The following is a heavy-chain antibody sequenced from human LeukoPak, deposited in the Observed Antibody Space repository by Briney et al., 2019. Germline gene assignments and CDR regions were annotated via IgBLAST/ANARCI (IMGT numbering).Heavy chain of an antibody. J-gene: IGHJ4*02. V-gene: IGHV4-39*01. CDR1: GGSISSSSYY. Sequence: PSQTLSLTCTLSGGSISSSSYYWGWIRHPPGKGLEWIGSIYYRRSTYYNPSLKSRVTISVDTSKNQFSLKLSSVTAADTAVYYCARRGTELDYWGQGTLVTVSS. CDR3: ARRGTELDY. CDR2: IYYRRST. D-gene: IGHD3/OR15-3a*01.